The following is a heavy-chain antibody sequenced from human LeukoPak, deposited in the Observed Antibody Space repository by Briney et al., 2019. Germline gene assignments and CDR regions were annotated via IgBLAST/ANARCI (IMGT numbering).Heavy chain of an antibody. D-gene: IGHD3-3*01. CDR1: GFTFGDYA. CDR3: TSYDFWSGLYYYYYMDV. V-gene: IGHV3-49*04. Sequence: PGGSLRLSCTASGFTFGDYAMSWVRQAPGKGLEWVGFIRSKAYGGTTVYAASVKGRFTISRDDSKSIAYLQMNSLKTEDTAVYYCTSYDFWSGLYYYYYMDVWGKGTTVTVSS. CDR2: IRSKAYGGTT. J-gene: IGHJ6*03.